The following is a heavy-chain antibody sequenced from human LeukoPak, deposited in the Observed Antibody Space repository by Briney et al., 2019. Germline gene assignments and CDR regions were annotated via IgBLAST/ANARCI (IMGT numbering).Heavy chain of an antibody. Sequence: ASVKVSCKASGYTFTGYYMHWVRQAPGQGLEWMGWINPNSGGTNYAQKFQGRVTMTRDTSISTAYMELSRLRSDDTAVYYCARARVVPAAIGDHDAFDIWGQGTMVTVSS. CDR3: ARARVVPAAIGDHDAFDI. CDR2: INPNSGGT. V-gene: IGHV1-2*02. CDR1: GYTFTGYY. J-gene: IGHJ3*02. D-gene: IGHD2-2*02.